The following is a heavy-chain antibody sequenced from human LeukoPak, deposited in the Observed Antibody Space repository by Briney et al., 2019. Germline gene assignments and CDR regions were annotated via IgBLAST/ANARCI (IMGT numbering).Heavy chain of an antibody. J-gene: IGHJ5*02. D-gene: IGHD6-13*01. CDR3: ARGDSGSFDP. Sequence: ASVKVSCKAYAYTFTSYGMSWVRQAPGQGLEWMGWISPYNGKTNKAQRLQGRVTMTTDTSTSTAYMELQNLTSDDTAVYYCARGDSGSFDPWGQGTLVTVSS. CDR1: AYTFTSYG. CDR2: ISPYNGKT. V-gene: IGHV1-18*01.